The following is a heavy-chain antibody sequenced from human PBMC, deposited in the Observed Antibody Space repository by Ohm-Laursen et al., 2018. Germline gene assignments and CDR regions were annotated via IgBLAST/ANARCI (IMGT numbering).Heavy chain of an antibody. CDR3: ARDFEWATDV. CDR1: GYFFNSNH. V-gene: IGHV1-46*02. D-gene: IGHD3-3*01. Sequence: ASVKVSCKPSGYFFNSNHMQWLRQAPGQGLEWIGIIKSTDDTRTYAQKFQGRVTMTKDRSTSTVYMELSSLRSDDTAVYYCARDFEWATDVWGQGTLVTVSS. J-gene: IGHJ6*02. CDR2: IKSTDDTR.